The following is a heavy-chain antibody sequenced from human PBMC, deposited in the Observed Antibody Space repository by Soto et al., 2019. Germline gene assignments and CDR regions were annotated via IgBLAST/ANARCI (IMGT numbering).Heavy chain of an antibody. J-gene: IGHJ4*02. D-gene: IGHD3-22*01. CDR2: IKQDGSEK. CDR1: GFTFSSYW. CDR3: AREYYYDSSGYYTEPFDY. V-gene: IGHV3-7*01. Sequence: TGGSLRLSCAASGFTFSSYWMSWVRQAPGKGLEWVANIKQDGSEKYYVDSVKGRFTISRDNAKNSLYLQMNSLRAEDTAVYYCAREYYYDSSGYYTEPFDYWGQGTLVTVSS.